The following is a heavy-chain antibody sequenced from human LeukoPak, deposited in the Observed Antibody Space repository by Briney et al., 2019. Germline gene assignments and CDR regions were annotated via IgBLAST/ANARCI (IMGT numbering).Heavy chain of an antibody. D-gene: IGHD3-22*01. CDR1: GYTFTSYG. Sequence: GASVKVSCKASGYTFTSYGISWVRQAPGQGLEWMGWINPNSGGTNYAQKFQGRVTMTRDTSIRTAYMELSRLTSDDTAVYYCARGSLEYYYDASGPGYWGQGTLVTVSS. CDR2: INPNSGGT. J-gene: IGHJ4*02. V-gene: IGHV1-2*02. CDR3: ARGSLEYYYDASGPGY.